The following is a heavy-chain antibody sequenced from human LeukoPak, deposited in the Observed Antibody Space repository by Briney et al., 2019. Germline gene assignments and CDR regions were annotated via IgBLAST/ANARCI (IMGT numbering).Heavy chain of an antibody. CDR3: ARDLVVEPAAIDPDAFDI. Sequence: GGSLRLTCAATGFIFSSYGMNWVRQAPGKGLEWVSYISSSSSTLYFADCVKGRFTISRDNAKHSLYLQMNSLRAEDTAVYYCARDLVVEPAAIDPDAFDIWGQGTMVTVSS. CDR2: ISSSSSTL. J-gene: IGHJ3*02. V-gene: IGHV3-48*04. D-gene: IGHD2-2*01. CDR1: GFIFSSYG.